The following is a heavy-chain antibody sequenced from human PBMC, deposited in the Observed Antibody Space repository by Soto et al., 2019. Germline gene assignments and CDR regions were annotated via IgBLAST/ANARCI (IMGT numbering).Heavy chain of an antibody. CDR1: GDSVSSPYY. J-gene: IGHJ5*02. CDR2: VFHTGTT. CDR3: ARSAGWYAIHA. V-gene: IGHV4-4*02. Sequence: QVQLQESGPGLVKPSGTLSLTCAVSGDSVSSPYYWCWVRQSPGKGLAWIGEVFHTGTTSYNPSLSSRVTISMDKSINQFSLDLSSVTAADTAVYYCARSAGWYAIHAWGPGTLVIVSS. D-gene: IGHD6-19*01.